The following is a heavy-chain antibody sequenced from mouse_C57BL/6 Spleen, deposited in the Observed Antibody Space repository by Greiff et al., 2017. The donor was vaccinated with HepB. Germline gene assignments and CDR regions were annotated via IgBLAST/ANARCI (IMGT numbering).Heavy chain of an antibody. CDR1: GYTFTDYY. CDR3: ARGGDYYGCSPWFAY. D-gene: IGHD1-1*01. J-gene: IGHJ3*01. CDR2: INPNNGGT. V-gene: IGHV1-26*01. Sequence: EVQLQQSGPELVKPGASVKISCKASGYTFTDYYMNWVKQSHGKSLEWIGDINPNNGGTSYNQKFKGKATLTVDKSSSTAYMELRSLTSEDSAVYYCARGGDYYGCSPWFAYWGQGTLVTVSA.